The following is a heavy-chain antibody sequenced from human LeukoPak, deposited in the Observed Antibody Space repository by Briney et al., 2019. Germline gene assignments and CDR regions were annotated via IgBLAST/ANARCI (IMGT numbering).Heavy chain of an antibody. CDR3: ARLIDRSGTKGYFDY. CDR2: IKQDGSEK. V-gene: IGHV3-7*01. D-gene: IGHD1-26*01. J-gene: IGHJ4*02. CDR1: GFTFSNYW. Sequence: PGGSLRLSCAASGFTFSNYWMSWVRQAPGKGLEWVANIKQDGSEKYYVDSVKGRFTISRDNAKNSLYLQMNSLRAEDTAVYYCARLIDRSGTKGYFDYWGQGTLVTVSS.